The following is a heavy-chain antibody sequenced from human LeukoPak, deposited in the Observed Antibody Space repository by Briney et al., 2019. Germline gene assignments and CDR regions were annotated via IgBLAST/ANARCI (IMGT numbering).Heavy chain of an antibody. CDR3: ARVIAYYGSGSYSYFDY. J-gene: IGHJ4*02. CDR2: IKQDGSEK. Sequence: GGSLRLSCAASGFTFSSYWMSWVRQAPGKGLEWVANIKQDGSEKYYVDSVKGRFTISRDNAKNSLYLQMNSLRAEDTAVYYCARVIAYYGSGSYSYFDYWGQGTLVTVSS. CDR1: GFTFSSYW. V-gene: IGHV3-7*03. D-gene: IGHD3-10*01.